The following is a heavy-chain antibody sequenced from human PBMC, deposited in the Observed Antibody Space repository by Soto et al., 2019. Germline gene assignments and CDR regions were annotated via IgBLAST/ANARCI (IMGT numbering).Heavy chain of an antibody. V-gene: IGHV3-7*01. D-gene: IGHD3-3*01. CDR2: IKQDGSEK. CDR1: GFTFSSYW. J-gene: IGHJ5*02. CDR3: ARVLRFLEWLGWFDP. Sequence: EVQLVESGGGLVQPGGSLRLSCAASGFTFSSYWMSWVRQAPGKGLEWVANIKQDGSEKYYVDSVKGRFTISRDNAKNSLYLQMNSLRAEDTAVYYCARVLRFLEWLGWFDPWGQGTLVTVSS.